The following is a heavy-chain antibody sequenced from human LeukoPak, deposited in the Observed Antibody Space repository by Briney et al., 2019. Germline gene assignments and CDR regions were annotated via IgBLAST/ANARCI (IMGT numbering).Heavy chain of an antibody. CDR1: GFTVSSNY. D-gene: IGHD6-19*01. CDR2: IYSGGST. CDR3: ARVLEQQLVPGIAVAGPPPQVMDV. Sequence: GGSLRLSCAASGFTVSSNYMSWVRQAPGKGLEWVSVIYSGGSTYYADSGKGRFTISRDNSKNTLYLQMNSLRAEDTAVYYCARVLEQQLVPGIAVAGPPPQVMDVWGQGTTVTVSS. J-gene: IGHJ6*02. V-gene: IGHV3-53*01.